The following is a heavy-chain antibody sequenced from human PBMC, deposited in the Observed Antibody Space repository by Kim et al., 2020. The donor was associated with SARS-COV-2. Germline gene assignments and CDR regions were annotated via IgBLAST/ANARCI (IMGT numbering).Heavy chain of an antibody. CDR1: GFTFSSYE. J-gene: IGHJ6*02. V-gene: IGHV3-48*03. D-gene: IGHD2-8*01. Sequence: GGSLRLSCAASGFTFSSYEMNWVRQALGKGLEWVSYISSSGSTIYYADSVKGRFTISRDSAKNSLYLQMNSLRDEDTAVYYCARENNDYYGMDVWGQGTTVTVSS. CDR3: ARENNDYYGMDV. CDR2: ISSSGSTI.